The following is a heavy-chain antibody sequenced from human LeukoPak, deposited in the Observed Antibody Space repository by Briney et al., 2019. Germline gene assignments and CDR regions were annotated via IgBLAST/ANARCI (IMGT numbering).Heavy chain of an antibody. CDR2: ISYDGRNK. CDR1: GFTFSTYA. D-gene: IGHD2-21*01. CDR3: ARGLIREGYYFDY. J-gene: IGHJ4*02. Sequence: GGSLRLSCAVSGFTFSTYAMHWARQAPGKGLEWVAVISYDGRNKYCADSVKGRFAITRDNSNNMLYLQMNSLRAEDTAVYYCARGLIREGYYFDYWGQGTLVTVSS. V-gene: IGHV3-30*09.